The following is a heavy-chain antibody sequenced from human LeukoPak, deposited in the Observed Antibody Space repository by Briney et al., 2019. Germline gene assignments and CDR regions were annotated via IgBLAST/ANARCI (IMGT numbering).Heavy chain of an antibody. J-gene: IGHJ4*02. D-gene: IGHD3-22*01. CDR1: GFTFSSYA. CDR3: AKDLGYYDSSGNGY. CDR2: ISGSGGST. Sequence: GGSLRLSCAASGFTFSSYAMSWVRQAPGKGLEWVSAISGSGGSTYYADSVKGRFTISRDNSENTLYPQMNSLRAEDTAVYYCAKDLGYYDSSGNGYWGQGTLVTVSS. V-gene: IGHV3-23*01.